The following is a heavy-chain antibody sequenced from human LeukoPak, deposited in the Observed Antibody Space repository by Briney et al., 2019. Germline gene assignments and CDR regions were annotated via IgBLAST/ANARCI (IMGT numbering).Heavy chain of an antibody. Sequence: KTSETLSLTCTVSGDSISTTSYYWAWIRQPPGKGLEWIGSMYYSGSTYYNPSLKSRVTISVDTSKNQFSLRLSSVTAADTALYYCARLGRTTWRLDCWGQGTLVTVSS. J-gene: IGHJ4*02. V-gene: IGHV4-39*01. CDR3: ARLGRTTWRLDC. D-gene: IGHD1-1*01. CDR1: GDSISTTSYY. CDR2: MYYSGST.